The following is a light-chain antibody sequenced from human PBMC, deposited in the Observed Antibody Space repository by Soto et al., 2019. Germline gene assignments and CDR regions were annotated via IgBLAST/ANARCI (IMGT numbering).Light chain of an antibody. J-gene: IGLJ1*01. CDR1: SSDVGNYNL. Sequence: QSVLTQPASVYGSPGQSITISCTGTSSDVGNYNLVSWYQQHPGKAPKLMIYEGSKRPSGVSNRFSGSKSGNTASLTISILQAEDEADYYCCSYAGSSTYVFGTGTKVTVL. CDR2: EGS. CDR3: CSYAGSSTYV. V-gene: IGLV2-23*01.